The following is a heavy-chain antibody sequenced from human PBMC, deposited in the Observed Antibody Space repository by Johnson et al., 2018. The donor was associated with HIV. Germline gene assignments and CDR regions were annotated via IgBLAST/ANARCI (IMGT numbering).Heavy chain of an antibody. Sequence: QMQLVESGGGVVQPGRSLRLSCAASGFTFSSYAMHWVRQAPGKGLEWVAVISYDGSNKYYVDSVKGRFTISRDNSKNTLYLQMNSLRTEDTAVYYCAKNPGIAGGAFDIWGQGTMVTVSS. J-gene: IGHJ3*02. CDR3: AKNPGIAGGAFDI. CDR1: GFTFSSYA. V-gene: IGHV3-30*04. CDR2: ISYDGSNK. D-gene: IGHD6-13*01.